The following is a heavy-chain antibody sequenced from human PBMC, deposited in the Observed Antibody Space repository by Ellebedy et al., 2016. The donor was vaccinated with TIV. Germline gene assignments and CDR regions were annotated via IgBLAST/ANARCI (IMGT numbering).Heavy chain of an antibody. V-gene: IGHV3-7*03. CDR2: IKEDGSVT. J-gene: IGHJ4*02. D-gene: IGHD3-10*01. CDR3: ANALNGDLCTN. Sequence: PGGSLRLSCAASGFTFTDYWMTWVRQAPGKGLEWLANIKEDGSVTRYGDSVKGRFTISRDNAKHSVYLQMNSLRADDTAIYYCANALNGDLCTNWGRGALVTVSS. CDR1: GFTFTDYW.